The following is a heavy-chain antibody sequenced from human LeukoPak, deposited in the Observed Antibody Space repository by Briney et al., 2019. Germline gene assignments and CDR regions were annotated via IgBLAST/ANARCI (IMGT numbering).Heavy chain of an antibody. Sequence: GGSLRLSCAASGFTFSNYNMNWVRQAPGKGLEWVALISHDGGNKNYADSVKGRFTISRDNSKNTLYLHMDSLRAEDTAVYYCARAGSGRGNKDFDYWGQGTLVTVSS. CDR1: GFTFSNYN. J-gene: IGHJ4*02. CDR2: ISHDGGNK. V-gene: IGHV3-30-3*01. D-gene: IGHD3-10*01. CDR3: ARAGSGRGNKDFDY.